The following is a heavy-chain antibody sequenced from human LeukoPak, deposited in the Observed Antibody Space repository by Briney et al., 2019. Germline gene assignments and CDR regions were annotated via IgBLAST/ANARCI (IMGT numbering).Heavy chain of an antibody. V-gene: IGHV1-2*06. J-gene: IGHJ4*02. D-gene: IGHD5-18*01. CDR1: VYTFTGYY. Sequence: GASVKVSCKAAVYTFTGYYMHWVRQAPGQGLDWVGRINPNSGGTNYAQKFPGRVTMTRDTSISTACMELSRLRSDDTAVYYCARDPGQLWSHELSFYGWGQGTLVSVSS. CDR3: ARDPGQLWSHELSFYG. CDR2: INPNSGGT.